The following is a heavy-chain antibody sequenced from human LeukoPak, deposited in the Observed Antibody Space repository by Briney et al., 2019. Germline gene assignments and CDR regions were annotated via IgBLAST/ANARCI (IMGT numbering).Heavy chain of an antibody. CDR1: GFTFAHYG. CDR3: ARDRLYTGYDPVLDL. CDR2: IAFDGRRK. D-gene: IGHD5-12*01. J-gene: IGHJ5*02. V-gene: IGHV3-30*03. Sequence: GGSLRLSCAASGFTFAHYGAQWVRQAPGKGLEWVAAIAFDGRRKFYTNSVKGRFTISRDNSNNILFLQMSDLRTEDTALYYCARDRLYTGYDPVLDLWGQGTPVTVSS.